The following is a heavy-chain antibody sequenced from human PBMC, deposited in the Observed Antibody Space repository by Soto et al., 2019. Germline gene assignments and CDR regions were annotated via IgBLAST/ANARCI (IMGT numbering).Heavy chain of an antibody. CDR1: GGSISSSSYY. D-gene: IGHD6-19*01. CDR3: ARQGGWTIPIWFDP. Sequence: QLQLQESGPGLVKPSETLSLTCTVSGGSISSSSYYWGWIRQPPGKGLEWIGSIYYSGSTYYNPSLKGRVTISVDTSKNQFSLKLSSVTAADTAVYYCARQGGWTIPIWFDPWGQGTLVTVSS. V-gene: IGHV4-39*01. CDR2: IYYSGST. J-gene: IGHJ5*02.